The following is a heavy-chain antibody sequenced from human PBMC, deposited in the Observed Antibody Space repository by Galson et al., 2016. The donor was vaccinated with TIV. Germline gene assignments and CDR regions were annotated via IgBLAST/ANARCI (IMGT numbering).Heavy chain of an antibody. V-gene: IGHV3-53*01. Sequence: SLRLSCAASGFAVNSNYMSWVRQAPGKGLAWVSLIYSDGHTYYADSVKGRFTISRDNSKNTLFLQMNTLRAEDTAVYYCARVRDRGGCSYGDDAFDIWGQGTMVTVSS. CDR1: GFAVNSNY. J-gene: IGHJ3*02. CDR3: ARVRDRGGCSYGDDAFDI. CDR2: IYSDGHT. D-gene: IGHD5-18*01.